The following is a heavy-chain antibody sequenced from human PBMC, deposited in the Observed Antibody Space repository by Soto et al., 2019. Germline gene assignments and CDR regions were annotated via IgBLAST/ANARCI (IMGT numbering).Heavy chain of an antibody. CDR2: FNPKNDGA. CDR1: GYTFTNYY. CDR3: ARGIYSGSFLVGCEI. Sequence: QVQLVQSGAEMKKPGASVTVSCKTSGYTFTNYYIHWVRQAHGQGLEWMGWFNPKNDGAHYAQIFQGRVTRTRDTSISTAYLELSSLRSDYTAIYYCARGIYSGSFLVGCEIWGQGTMVTVSP. V-gene: IGHV1-2*02. D-gene: IGHD1-26*01. J-gene: IGHJ3*02.